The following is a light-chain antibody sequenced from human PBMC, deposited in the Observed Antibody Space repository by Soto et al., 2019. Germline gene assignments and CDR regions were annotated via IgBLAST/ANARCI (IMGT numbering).Light chain of an antibody. CDR2: AAS. CDR1: HSINTSF. J-gene: IGKJ1*01. Sequence: EIVLTQSPGTLSLSPGDRATLSCRASHSINTSFLAWFQQKPGQAPRLLIYAASTRATGIPDRFSGSGSGTDFTLTISRLEPEDFAVYYCQQYGSSPATFGQGTKVDIK. V-gene: IGKV3-20*01. CDR3: QQYGSSPAT.